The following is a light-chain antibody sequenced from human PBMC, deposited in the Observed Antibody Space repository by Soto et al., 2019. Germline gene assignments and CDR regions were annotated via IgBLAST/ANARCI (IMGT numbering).Light chain of an antibody. Sequence: QSVLTQPASVSGSPGQSITISCTGTSSDVGVYNYVSWYQHHPGKAPKLMIYDVSNRPSGVSNRFSGSKSGNTASLTISGLQAEYETDYYCSSYTSSSTYVFGTGTKLTVL. J-gene: IGLJ1*01. CDR1: SSDVGVYNY. V-gene: IGLV2-14*03. CDR2: DVS. CDR3: SSYTSSSTYV.